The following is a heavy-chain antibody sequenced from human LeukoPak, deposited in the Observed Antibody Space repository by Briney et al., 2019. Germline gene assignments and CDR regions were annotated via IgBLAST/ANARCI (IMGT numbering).Heavy chain of an antibody. J-gene: IGHJ5*02. CDR1: GGSISSSGSY. CDR3: ARGRCSGGSCYRTRRYNWFDP. CDR2: IFHSGST. D-gene: IGHD2-15*01. Sequence: SETLSLTCTVSGGSISSSGSYWGWIRQPPGKGLEWIGSIFHSGSTYYNPSLKSRVTISVERPKNQFSLKVSSVTAADTAVYYCARGRCSGGSCYRTRRYNWFDPWGQGTLVTVSS. V-gene: IGHV4-39*07.